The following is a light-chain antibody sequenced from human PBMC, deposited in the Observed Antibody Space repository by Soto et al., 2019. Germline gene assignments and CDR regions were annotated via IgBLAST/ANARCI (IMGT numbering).Light chain of an antibody. V-gene: IGLV2-8*01. Sequence: QSVLTQPPSASGSPGQSVTISCTGTLSDVGGQTFVSWYRQDPGKAPKLMIYEVSKRPSGVPDRFSGSKSGNTASLTVSGLQAEDEADYYCSSYAGSNIYVVFGGGTKVTVL. CDR3: SSYAGSNIYVV. CDR2: EVS. CDR1: LSDVGGQTF. J-gene: IGLJ2*01.